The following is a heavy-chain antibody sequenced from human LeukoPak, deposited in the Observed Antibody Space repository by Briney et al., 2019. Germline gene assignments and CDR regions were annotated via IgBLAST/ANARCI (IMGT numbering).Heavy chain of an antibody. Sequence: SETLSLTCTVSGGSVTGGTHSWSWIRQPPGKGLEWLGYIYYTGSTNYNPSLKSRVTISLDTSNNQFSLKLSSVTAADTAVYYCARDNGFGELFAEPHAFDIWGQGTMVTVSS. D-gene: IGHD3-10*01. J-gene: IGHJ3*02. CDR2: IYYTGST. CDR1: GGSVTGGTHS. V-gene: IGHV4-61*01. CDR3: ARDNGFGELFAEPHAFDI.